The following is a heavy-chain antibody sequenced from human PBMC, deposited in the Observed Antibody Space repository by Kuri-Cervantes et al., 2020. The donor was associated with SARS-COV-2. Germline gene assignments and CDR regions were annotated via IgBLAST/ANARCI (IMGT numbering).Heavy chain of an antibody. V-gene: IGHV3-74*01. CDR1: GFTFSSYW. Sequence: GGSLRLSCAASGFTFSSYWMHWVRQAPGKGLVWVSRINSDGSSTSYADSVKGRFTISRDNAKNTLYLQMNSLRAEDTAVYYCAREKGSSSWPIDYWGQGTQVTVSS. CDR2: INSDGSST. CDR3: AREKGSSSWPIDY. D-gene: IGHD6-13*01. J-gene: IGHJ4*02.